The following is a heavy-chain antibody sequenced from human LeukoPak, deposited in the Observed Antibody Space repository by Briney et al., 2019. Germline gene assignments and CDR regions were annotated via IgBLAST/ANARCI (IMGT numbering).Heavy chain of an antibody. V-gene: IGHV3-23*01. J-gene: IGHJ6*02. CDR2: ISGSGGST. Sequence: GGSLRLSCAASGFTFSSYAMSWVRQAPGKGLEWVSAISGSGGSTYYADSVKGRSTISRDNSKNTLYLQMNSLRAEDTAVYYCANLDSIYYYYYGMDVWGQGTTVTVSS. CDR3: ANLDSIYYYYYGMDV. CDR1: GFTFSSYA.